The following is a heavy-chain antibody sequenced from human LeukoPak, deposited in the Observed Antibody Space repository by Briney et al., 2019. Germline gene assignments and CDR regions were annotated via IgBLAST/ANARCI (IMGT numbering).Heavy chain of an antibody. CDR2: ISSSSSTI. CDR3: ARDFDYDFWSGYSVTSSMGYFDY. Sequence: GGSLRLSCAASGFTFSSYSMNWVRQAPGKGLEWVSYISSSSSTIYYADSVKGRFTISRDNAKNSLYLQMNSLRAEDTAVYYCARDFDYDFWSGYSVTSSMGYFDYWGQGTLVTVSS. J-gene: IGHJ4*02. CDR1: GFTFSSYS. V-gene: IGHV3-48*01. D-gene: IGHD3-3*01.